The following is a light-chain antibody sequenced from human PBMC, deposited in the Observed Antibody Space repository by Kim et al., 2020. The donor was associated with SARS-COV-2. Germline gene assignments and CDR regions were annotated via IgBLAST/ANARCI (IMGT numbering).Light chain of an antibody. V-gene: IGKV3-20*01. CDR1: QSVSNSY. CDR2: DAS. Sequence: PGGRATRSCRASQSVSNSYLAWYQQKPGQPPRLLIYDASSRATGIPDRFSGSGSGTDFTLTISRLEPEDFAVYYCQQYGTSPALTFGGGTKVDIK. CDR3: QQYGTSPALT. J-gene: IGKJ4*01.